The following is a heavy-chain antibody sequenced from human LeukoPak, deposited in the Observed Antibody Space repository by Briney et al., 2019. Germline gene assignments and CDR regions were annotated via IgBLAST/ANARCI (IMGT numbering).Heavy chain of an antibody. D-gene: IGHD3-22*01. Sequence: PGRSLRLSCAASGFTFNRHPIHWVRQTPGKGLEWVAGVSQDGRNNYYTDSVKGRFTISRDNANNALSLQMNSLRVEDTAVYFCAKQASPLNYYNIYMEVWGNGTTVIVSS. CDR2: VSQDGRNN. J-gene: IGHJ6*03. CDR3: AKQASPLNYYNIYMEV. CDR1: GFTFNRHP. V-gene: IGHV3-30*10.